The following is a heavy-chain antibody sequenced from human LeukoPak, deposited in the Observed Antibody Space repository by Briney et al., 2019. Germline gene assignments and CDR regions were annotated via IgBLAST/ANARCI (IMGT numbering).Heavy chain of an antibody. D-gene: IGHD6-13*01. J-gene: IGHJ4*02. CDR1: GFTLSRYG. CDR2: IWYDGSNK. CDR3: AKDLGTRSIAETGHFDY. Sequence: GGSLRLSCVASGFTLSRYGMHWVRQAPGKGLEWVAVIWYDGSNKYYADSVKGRFTVSRDNSKNTLYLQMNSLRAEDTAVYYCAKDLGTRSIAETGHFDYWGQGTLVTVSS. V-gene: IGHV3-33*06.